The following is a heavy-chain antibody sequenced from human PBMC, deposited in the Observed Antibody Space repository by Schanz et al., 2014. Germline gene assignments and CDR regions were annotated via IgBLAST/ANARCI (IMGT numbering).Heavy chain of an antibody. CDR2: IIPVLNIA. CDR3: ARGRTFDY. V-gene: IGHV1-69*02. Sequence: QLQLVQSGAEVKKPGSSVKVSCKLSGGTFSSYTISWMRQAPGQGLEWMGKIIPVLNIATYAQRFQGRVSITADTSTNTAYMDLSSLRPEDTAVYYCARGRTFDYWGQGTLVTVSS. CDR1: GGTFSSYT. J-gene: IGHJ4*02.